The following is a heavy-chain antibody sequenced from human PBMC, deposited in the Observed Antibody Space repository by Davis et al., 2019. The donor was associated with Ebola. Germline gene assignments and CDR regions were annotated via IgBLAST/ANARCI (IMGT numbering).Heavy chain of an antibody. CDR3: AKDLRGYYGHADY. CDR2: ISYDGSNK. V-gene: IGHV3-30-3*01. CDR1: GFAFSSYA. Sequence: GESLKISCAASGFAFSSYAMHWVRQAPGKGLEWVAVISYDGSNKYYADSVKGRFTISRENSKNILFLQMNSLGAEDTAMYYCAKDLRGYYGHADYWGQGTLVTVSP. J-gene: IGHJ4*02. D-gene: IGHD3-3*01.